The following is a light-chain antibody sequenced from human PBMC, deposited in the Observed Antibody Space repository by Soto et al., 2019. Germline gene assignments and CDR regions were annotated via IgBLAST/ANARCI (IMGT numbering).Light chain of an antibody. Sequence: EIIMTQSPATLSVSPGERATLSCRASHSVSSRLAWYQQKPGQAPRLLIYGASTRATGLPARFSGSGSGTDFTLKISRVEAEDVGVYYCMQALQTRYTFGQGTKLEIK. CDR1: HSVSSR. CDR2: GAS. CDR3: MQALQTRYT. J-gene: IGKJ2*01. V-gene: IGKV3-15*01.